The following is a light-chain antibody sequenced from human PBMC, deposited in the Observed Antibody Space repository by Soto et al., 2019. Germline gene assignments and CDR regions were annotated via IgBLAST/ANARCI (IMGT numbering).Light chain of an antibody. CDR2: EVS. J-gene: IGLJ3*02. Sequence: QSALTQPASVSGSPGQSITISCTGTSIEVGGYNYVSWYQQHPGKAPKLMIYEVSNRPSGVSNRFSGSKSGNTASLTISGLQAEDEADYYCSSYTSSSTRVFGGGTQLTVL. V-gene: IGLV2-14*01. CDR1: SIEVGGYNY. CDR3: SSYTSSSTRV.